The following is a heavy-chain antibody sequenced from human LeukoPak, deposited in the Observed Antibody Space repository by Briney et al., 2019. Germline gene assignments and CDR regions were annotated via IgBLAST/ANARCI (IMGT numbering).Heavy chain of an antibody. CDR3: TTLKRYSSNWYWAY. CDR1: GFTVSRNY. V-gene: IGHV3-66*01. D-gene: IGHD6-13*01. Sequence: GGSLRLSCVVSGFTVSRNYMGWVRQAPGKGLEWVSVIYSGGSAYYADSVKGRFTISRDNSKNTLYLQMNSLRAEDTAVYYCTTLKRYSSNWYWAYWGQGTLVTVSS. CDR2: IYSGGSA. J-gene: IGHJ4*02.